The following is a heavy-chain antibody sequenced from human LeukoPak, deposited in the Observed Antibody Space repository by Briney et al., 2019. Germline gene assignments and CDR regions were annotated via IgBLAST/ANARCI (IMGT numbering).Heavy chain of an antibody. CDR2: IYTSGST. Sequence: SETLSLTCTVSGGSISSYYWSWIRQPAGKGLEWIGRIYTSGSTNYNPSLKSRVTMSVDTSKNQFSLKLSSVTAADTAVYYCARGYSGSYYVVNRGFDYWGQGTLVTVSS. CDR3: ARGYSGSYYVVNRGFDY. CDR1: GGSISSYY. J-gene: IGHJ4*02. V-gene: IGHV4-4*07. D-gene: IGHD1-26*01.